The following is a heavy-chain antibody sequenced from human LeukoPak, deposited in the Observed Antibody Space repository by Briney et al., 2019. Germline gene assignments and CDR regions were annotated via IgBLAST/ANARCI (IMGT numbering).Heavy chain of an antibody. CDR3: ASYKNCSGGSCYSDAFDI. CDR2: INHSGST. V-gene: IGHV4-34*01. D-gene: IGHD2-15*01. J-gene: IGHJ3*02. CDR1: GGSFSGYY. Sequence: PSETLSLTCAVYGGSFSGYYWSWIRQPPGKGPEWIGEINHSGSTNYNPSLKSRVTISVDTSKNQFSLKLSSVTAADTAVYYCASYKNCSGGSCYSDAFDIWGQGTMVTVSS.